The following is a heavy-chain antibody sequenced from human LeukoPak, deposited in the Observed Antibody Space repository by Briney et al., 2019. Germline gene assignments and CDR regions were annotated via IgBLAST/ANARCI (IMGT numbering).Heavy chain of an antibody. CDR3: ASGIAVALYYFDY. D-gene: IGHD6-19*01. CDR1: GFTVSSNY. CDR2: IYSGGST. J-gene: IGHJ4*02. V-gene: IGHV3-66*01. Sequence: GGSLRLSCAASGFTVSSNYMSWVRQAPGKGLEWVSVIYSGGSTYYADSVKGRFTISRDNSRNTLYLQMDSLRAEDTAVYYCASGIAVALYYFDYWGQGTLVTVSS.